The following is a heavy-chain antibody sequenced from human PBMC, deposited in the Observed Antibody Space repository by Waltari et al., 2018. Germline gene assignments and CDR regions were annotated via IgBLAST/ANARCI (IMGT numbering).Heavy chain of an antibody. J-gene: IGHJ4*02. V-gene: IGHV1-2*02. D-gene: IGHD2-15*01. CDR1: GYSFTGTL. Sequence: QVQLVQSGAELREPGASVKVSCKTSGYSFTGTLIHWVRQPPGQGLEWMGWINPNNGITNYAQKFQGRVTMTRDTSISTAYVELSSLRIDDTAVYYCAAKGVVLPATFDYWGQGTLVTVSS. CDR2: INPNNGIT. CDR3: AAKGVVLPATFDY.